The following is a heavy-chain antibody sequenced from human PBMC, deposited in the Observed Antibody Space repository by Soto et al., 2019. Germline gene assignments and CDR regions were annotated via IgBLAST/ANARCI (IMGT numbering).Heavy chain of an antibody. Sequence: SETLSLTCTVSGGSVSSGSYYWSWIRQPPGKGLEWIGYIYYSGSTNYNPSLKSRVTISVDTSKNQFSLKLSSVTAADTAVYYCARARYFDWSTYYFDYWGQGTLVTVLL. CDR3: ARARYFDWSTYYFDY. J-gene: IGHJ4*02. V-gene: IGHV4-61*01. D-gene: IGHD3-9*01. CDR1: GGSVSSGSYY. CDR2: IYYSGST.